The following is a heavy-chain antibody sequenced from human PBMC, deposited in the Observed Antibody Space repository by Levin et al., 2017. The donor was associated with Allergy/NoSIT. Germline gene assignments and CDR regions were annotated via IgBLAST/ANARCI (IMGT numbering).Heavy chain of an antibody. CDR3: ARDYYDSSGPYYFDY. V-gene: IGHV3-66*01. CDR2: IYSGGST. J-gene: IGHJ4*02. CDR1: GFTVSSNY. Sequence: GESLKISCAASGFTVSSNYMSWVRQAPGKGLEWVSVIYSGGSTYYADSVKGRFTISRDNSKNTLYLQMNSLRAEDTAVYYCARDYYDSSGPYYFDYWGQGTLVTVSS. D-gene: IGHD3-22*01.